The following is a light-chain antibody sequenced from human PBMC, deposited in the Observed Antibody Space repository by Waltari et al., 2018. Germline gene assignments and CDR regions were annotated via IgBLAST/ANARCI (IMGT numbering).Light chain of an antibody. CDR3: YSGDDSGNQEV. V-gene: IGLV3-10*01. CDR2: CDP. Sequence: SYELTQPPSVSVSPGQTARITCSGDALPKKYVFWYQQKSGQAPVLVIKCDPERPSGSPEGCSGSSSGTMATLTISGGQVEDEADYYCYSGDDSGNQEVFGGGTKLTVL. J-gene: IGLJ2*01. CDR1: ALPKKY.